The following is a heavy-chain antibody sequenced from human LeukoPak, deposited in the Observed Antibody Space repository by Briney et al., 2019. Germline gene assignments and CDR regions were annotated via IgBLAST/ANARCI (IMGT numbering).Heavy chain of an antibody. Sequence: GRSLRLSCAASGFTFSSYGMHWVRQAPGKGLEWVAVIWYDGSNKYYADSVKGRFTISRDNSKNTLYLQMNSLRAEDTAVYYCARDREAVWDYEDPRGPPTPNGEFDYWGQGTLVTVSS. CDR2: IWYDGSNK. CDR3: ARDREAVWDYEDPRGPPTPNGEFDY. CDR1: GFTFSSYG. D-gene: IGHD3-16*01. V-gene: IGHV3-33*01. J-gene: IGHJ4*02.